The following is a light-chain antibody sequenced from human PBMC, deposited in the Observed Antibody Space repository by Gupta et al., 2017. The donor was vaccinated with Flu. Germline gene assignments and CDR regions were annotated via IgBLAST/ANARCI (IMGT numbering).Light chain of an antibody. Sequence: QLVLTQSPSASASLGASVNLTCTLNSGHSKYSIAWHQQQPQKGPRYLMNVNNYGTYLKGDGIPDRFSASSSGAERYLTISSLLSEDEADYFCQTWGTGIQVVFGGGTKLTVL. CDR3: QTWGTGIQVV. CDR2: VNNYGTY. CDR1: SGHSKYS. J-gene: IGLJ3*02. V-gene: IGLV4-69*01.